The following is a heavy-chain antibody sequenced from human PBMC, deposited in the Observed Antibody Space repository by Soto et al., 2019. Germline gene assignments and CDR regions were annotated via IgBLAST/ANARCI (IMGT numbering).Heavy chain of an antibody. CDR2: IWYDGSNK. Sequence: GGSLRLSCAASGFTFSSYGMHWVRQAPGKGLEWVAVIWYDGSNKYYADSVKGRFTISRDNSKNTLYLQMNSLRAEDTAVYYCARDHPTYYYDSSAPTLYGMDVWGQGTTVTVSS. V-gene: IGHV3-33*01. CDR3: ARDHPTYYYDSSAPTLYGMDV. D-gene: IGHD3-22*01. CDR1: GFTFSSYG. J-gene: IGHJ6*02.